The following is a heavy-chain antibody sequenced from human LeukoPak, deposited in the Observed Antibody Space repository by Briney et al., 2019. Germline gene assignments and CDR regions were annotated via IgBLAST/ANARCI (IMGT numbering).Heavy chain of an antibody. CDR2: IYSGGGT. J-gene: IGHJ4*02. V-gene: IGHV3-53*01. D-gene: IGHD3-10*01. Sequence: GGSLRLSCAASGFTFSSYEMNWVRQAPGKGLEWVSVIYSGGGTYYADSVKGRFTISRDNSKNTVYLQMNSLRAEDTAVYYCARGSRDGSGSYYRHFDYWGQGTLVTVSS. CDR3: ARGSRDGSGSYYRHFDY. CDR1: GFTFSSYE.